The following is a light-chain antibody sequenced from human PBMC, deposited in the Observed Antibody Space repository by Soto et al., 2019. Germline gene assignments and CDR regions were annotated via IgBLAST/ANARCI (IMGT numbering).Light chain of an antibody. CDR2: VES. Sequence: DVQVTQSPSSLSASGGDRVTITCRASQNINNYLNWYQQKPGKAPKLLISVESNLQSGVPSRFSGRGSGTEFTLTISSLQPEDFATYYCQQSYTTPLTFGGGTKVDIK. CDR3: QQSYTTPLT. CDR1: QNINNY. J-gene: IGKJ4*01. V-gene: IGKV1-39*01.